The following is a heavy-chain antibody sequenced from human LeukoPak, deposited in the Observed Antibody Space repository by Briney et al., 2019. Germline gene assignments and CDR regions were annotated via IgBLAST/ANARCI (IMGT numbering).Heavy chain of an antibody. V-gene: IGHV3-7*01. Sequence: GGSLRLSCAASGFTFGTYWMNWFRQTPGKGLEWVAKIKADGGEKDHVASVKGRFTISRDNAKNSLYLQMNSLRVEDTAVYYCARGGGRRAAAGNSHGFDYWGQGTLVTVSS. CDR3: ARGGGRRAAAGNSHGFDY. CDR1: GFTFGTYW. J-gene: IGHJ4*02. D-gene: IGHD6-13*01. CDR2: IKADGGEK.